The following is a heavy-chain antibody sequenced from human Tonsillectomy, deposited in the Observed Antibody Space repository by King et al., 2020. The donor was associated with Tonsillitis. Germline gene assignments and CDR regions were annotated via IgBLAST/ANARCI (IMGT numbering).Heavy chain of an antibody. CDR3: AKGTYYYDSRGDYFDS. CDR1: GFTFSSYA. V-gene: IGHV3-23*03. J-gene: IGHJ4*02. Sequence: VQLVESGGGLVQPGGSLRLSCAASGFTFSSYAMSWVRQAPGKGLEWVSVIYSGGSSTYYADSVKGRFTISRDNSKNTLFLQMNSLRAEDTAVYYCAKGTYYYDSRGDYFDSWGQGTLVTVSS. CDR2: IYSGGSST. D-gene: IGHD3-22*01.